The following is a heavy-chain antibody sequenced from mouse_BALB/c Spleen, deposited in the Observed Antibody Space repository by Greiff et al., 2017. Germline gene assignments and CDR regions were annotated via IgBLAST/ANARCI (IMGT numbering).Heavy chain of an antibody. CDR2: IDPENGDT. CDR1: GFNIKDYY. CDR3: NAGRYDGKVAY. Sequence: VQLKESGAELVRSGASVKLSCTASGFNIKDYYMHWVKQRPEQGLEWIGWIDPENGDTEYAPKFQGKATMTADTSSNTAYLQLSSLTSEDTAVYYCNAGRYDGKVAYWGQGTLVTVSA. J-gene: IGHJ3*01. V-gene: IGHV14-4*02. D-gene: IGHD2-14*01.